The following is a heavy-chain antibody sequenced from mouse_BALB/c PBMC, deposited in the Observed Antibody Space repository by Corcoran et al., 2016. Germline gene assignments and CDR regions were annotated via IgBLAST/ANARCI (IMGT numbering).Heavy chain of an antibody. CDR2: IDPANGNT. Sequence: EVQLQQSGAELVKPGASVKLSCTASGFNIKDTYMHWVKQRPEQGLEWIGRIDPANGNTKYDPKFQGKATITADTSSNTAYLQLSSLTSEDTAVYYCARGRARAPYYFDYCGQGTTLTVSS. CDR3: ARGRARAPYYFDY. CDR1: GFNIKDTY. J-gene: IGHJ2*01. V-gene: IGHV14-3*02. D-gene: IGHD3-1*01.